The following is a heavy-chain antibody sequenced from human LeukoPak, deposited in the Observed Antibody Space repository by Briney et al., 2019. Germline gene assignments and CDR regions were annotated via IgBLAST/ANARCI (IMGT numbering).Heavy chain of an antibody. CDR3: ARQTVDYYYYYMDV. V-gene: IGHV3-7*01. J-gene: IGHJ6*03. D-gene: IGHD1-14*01. Sequence: GGSLRLSCVASGFTFSSYTMNWVRQAPGKGLEWVATIKPDGSETFYVDSVKGRFTISRDNAKNSLYLQMNSLRAEDTAVYYCARQTVDYYYYYMDVWGKGTTVTVSS. CDR1: GFTFSSYT. CDR2: IKPDGSET.